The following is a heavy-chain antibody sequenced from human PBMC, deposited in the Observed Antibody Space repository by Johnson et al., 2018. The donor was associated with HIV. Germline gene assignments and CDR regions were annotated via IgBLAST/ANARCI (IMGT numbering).Heavy chain of an antibody. CDR2: INTDGTNS. Sequence: VQLVESGGGLVQPGGSLRLSCAASGLTVSTNDINWVRQAPGKGLEWVSRINTDGTNSAFADFLKGRSTISRDNAKSTLYLQMNSLRAEDTAVYYCARDNGGAFDIWGPGTMVTVSS. V-gene: IGHV3-74*01. CDR1: GLTVSTND. J-gene: IGHJ3*02. D-gene: IGHD4-23*01. CDR3: ARDNGGAFDI.